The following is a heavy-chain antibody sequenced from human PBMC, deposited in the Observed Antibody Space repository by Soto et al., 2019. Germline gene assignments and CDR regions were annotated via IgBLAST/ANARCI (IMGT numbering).Heavy chain of an antibody. V-gene: IGHV4-4*02. D-gene: IGHD2-2*01. CDR3: SRDDHIVVGPTSLGGMDV. CDR2: SYHSGST. CDR1: GGSISSNKW. J-gene: IGHJ6*02. Sequence: SETLSLTCAVYGGSISSNKWWSWVRQPPGKGLEWIGESYHSGSTNYNPSLKSRVTISLDKSKNQFSLKLTSGTAADSAVYFCSRDDHIVVGPTSLGGMDVWGQGTTVTVSS.